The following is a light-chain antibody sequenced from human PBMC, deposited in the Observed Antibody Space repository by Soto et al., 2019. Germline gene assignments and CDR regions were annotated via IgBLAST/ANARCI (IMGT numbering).Light chain of an antibody. CDR1: PSISTY. CDR2: SAS. J-gene: IGKJ1*01. V-gene: IGKV1-39*01. CDR3: QQSYSTPWT. Sequence: DIQMTQSPSSLSASVGDRVTITCRASPSISTYLSWFQQKPGKAPKLLIYSASTLQSGVPSRFSGSGSGTDFTLTISRLQPEDFATYHCQQSYSTPWTFGQGTKVEVK.